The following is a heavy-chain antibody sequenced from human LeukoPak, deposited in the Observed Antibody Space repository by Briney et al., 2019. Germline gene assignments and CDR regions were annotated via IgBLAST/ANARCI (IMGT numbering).Heavy chain of an antibody. V-gene: IGHV4-59*01. CDR2: IYYSGST. CDR3: ARVAWGILSRYFDY. J-gene: IGHJ4*02. CDR1: GGSISSYY. D-gene: IGHD7-27*01. Sequence: PSETLSLTCTVSGGSISSYYWSWIRQPPGKGLEWIGYIYYSGSTNYNPSLKSRVTISVDTSKNQFSLKLSSVTAADTAVYYCARVAWGILSRYFDYWGQGTLVTVSS.